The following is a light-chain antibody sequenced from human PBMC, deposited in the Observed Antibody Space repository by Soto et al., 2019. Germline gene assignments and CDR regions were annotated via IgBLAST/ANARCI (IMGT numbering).Light chain of an antibody. V-gene: IGKV3-20*01. CDR2: DAS. J-gene: IGKJ1*01. Sequence: EIVLTQSPGTLSLSPGERATLSCRASQSVRGSYLGWYQQKPGQDPRLLIYDASRRATGIPDRFSGSGSGTDFTLTISRLEPEDSSVYWCQQYGYLPGTFGQVSK. CDR3: QQYGYLPGT. CDR1: QSVRGSY.